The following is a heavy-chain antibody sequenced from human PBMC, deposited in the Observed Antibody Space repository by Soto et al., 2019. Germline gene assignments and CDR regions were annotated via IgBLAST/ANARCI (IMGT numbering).Heavy chain of an antibody. CDR1: GYTFTSYG. D-gene: IGHD3-3*01. CDR3: ARDPTYYDFWSGQPYYYGMDV. J-gene: IGHJ6*02. Sequence: ASVKVSCKASGYTFTSYGISWVRQAPGQGLEWMGWISAYNGNTNYAQKLQGRVTMTTDTSTSTAYMELRSLRSDDTAVYYCARDPTYYDFWSGQPYYYGMDVWGPGTTVTVSS. V-gene: IGHV1-18*04. CDR2: ISAYNGNT.